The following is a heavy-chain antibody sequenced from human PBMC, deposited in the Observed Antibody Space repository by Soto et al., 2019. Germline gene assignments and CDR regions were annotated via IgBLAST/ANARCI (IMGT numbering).Heavy chain of an antibody. CDR2: VHISGHS. CDR3: ARVRQGCSANNCYFDP. CDR1: GGSVRAPDW. J-gene: IGHJ5*01. V-gene: IGHV4-4*02. D-gene: IGHD1-1*01. Sequence: QVHLQESGPGLVAPSGTLSLTCTLSGGSVRAPDWWKWVRQSPDKGLEWIAEVHISGHSNYNPSLRSRVSVSIYSSKNQFYLNLNSVTAADTAIYYCARVRQGCSANNCYFDPWGQGTQVTISS.